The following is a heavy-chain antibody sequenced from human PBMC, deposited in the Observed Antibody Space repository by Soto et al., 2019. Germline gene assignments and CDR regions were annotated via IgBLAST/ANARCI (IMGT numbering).Heavy chain of an antibody. CDR2: ISGYNGHT. D-gene: IGHD6-19*01. CDR3: ARDRITVTGTSGNTSFDP. J-gene: IGHJ5*02. Sequence: GASVKVSCKASGYTFTGYGITWVRQAPGQGLEWMGWISGYNGHTNYAQNFQGRVTMTRDTSTSTAYMELRSLRSDDTAVYYCARDRITVTGTSGNTSFDPCGQGTLVTVSS. V-gene: IGHV1-18*01. CDR1: GYTFTGYG.